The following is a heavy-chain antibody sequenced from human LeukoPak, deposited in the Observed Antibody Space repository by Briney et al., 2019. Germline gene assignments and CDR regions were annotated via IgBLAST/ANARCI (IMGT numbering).Heavy chain of an antibody. J-gene: IGHJ4*02. CDR3: ARTGSTVTMLYPFDH. CDR2: IYYSGST. D-gene: IGHD4-17*01. CDR1: GGSISSYY. Sequence: SETLSLTCTVSGGSISSYYWSWIRQPPGKGLEWIGYIYYSGSTNYNPSLKSRASISVDTSKNQFSLKLSSVTAADTAVYYCARTGSTVTMLYPFDHWGQGTLVTVSS. V-gene: IGHV4-59*01.